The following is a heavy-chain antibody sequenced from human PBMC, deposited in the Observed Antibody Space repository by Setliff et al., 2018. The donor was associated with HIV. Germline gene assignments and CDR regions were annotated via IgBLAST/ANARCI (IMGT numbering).Heavy chain of an antibody. CDR2: IIPIFGTA. CDR3: ARSRYDSGGCPDAFDI. D-gene: IGHD3-22*01. CDR1: GGTFSSYA. J-gene: IGHJ3*02. V-gene: IGHV1-69*05. Sequence: ASVKVSCKASGGTFSSYAISWVRQAPGQGLEWMGGIIPIFGTANYAQKFQGRVTMTTDTSTSTAYMELRSLRSDDTAVYYCARSRYDSGGCPDAFDIWGQGTMVTVSS.